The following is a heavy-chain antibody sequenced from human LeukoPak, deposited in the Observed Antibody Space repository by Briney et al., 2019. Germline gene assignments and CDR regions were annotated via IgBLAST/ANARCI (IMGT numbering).Heavy chain of an antibody. V-gene: IGHV3-23*01. CDR3: AKETAARDY. CDR2: ISGSGSGSST. CDR1: GFTFSSSA. D-gene: IGHD6-6*01. J-gene: IGHJ4*02. Sequence: GGSLRLSCAASGFTFSSSATSWVRQAPGKGLEWVSTISGSGSGSSTYYADSVKGRFTISRDNSKNTLYLQMNSLRAEDTAVYYCAKETAARDYWGQGTLVTVSS.